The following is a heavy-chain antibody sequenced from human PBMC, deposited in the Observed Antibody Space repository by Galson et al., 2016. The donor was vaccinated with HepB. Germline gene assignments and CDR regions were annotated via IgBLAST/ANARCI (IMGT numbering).Heavy chain of an antibody. CDR1: GFAFNTFA. CDR3: ARDLS. V-gene: IGHV3-30*04. D-gene: IGHD2/OR15-2a*01. J-gene: IGHJ4*02. CDR2: ISYDGSNK. Sequence: SLRLSCAASGFAFNTFALHWVRQAPGKGLEWVALISYDGSNKYYADSVKGRFTISRDNSKNTLSLQMNSRRTDDTAVYYCARDLSWGQGTLVIVSS.